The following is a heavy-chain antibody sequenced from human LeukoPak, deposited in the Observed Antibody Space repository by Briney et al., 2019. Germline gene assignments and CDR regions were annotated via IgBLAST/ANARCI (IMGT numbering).Heavy chain of an antibody. J-gene: IGHJ4*02. CDR2: IYYSGST. V-gene: IGHV4-31*03. Sequence: PSETLSLTCTVSGGSISSGGYYWSWIRQRPGKGLEWIGYIYYSGSTYYNPSLKSRVTISVDTSKNQFSLKLSSVTAADTAVYYCARGTNYYDSSGLVDYWGQGTLVTVSS. D-gene: IGHD3-22*01. CDR1: GGSISSGGYY. CDR3: ARGTNYYDSSGLVDY.